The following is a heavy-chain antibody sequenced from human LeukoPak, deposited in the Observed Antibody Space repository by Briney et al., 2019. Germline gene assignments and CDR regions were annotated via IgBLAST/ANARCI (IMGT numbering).Heavy chain of an antibody. CDR2: INHSGST. CDR1: GGSFSGYY. J-gene: IGHJ4*02. Sequence: SETLSLTCAVCGGSFSGYYWSWIRQPPGKGLEWIGEINHSGSTNYNPSLKSRVTISVDTSKNQFSLRLSSVTAADTAVYYCARGVGYCGGGSCYSGDWGQGTLVTVSS. D-gene: IGHD2-15*01. CDR3: ARGVGYCGGGSCYSGD. V-gene: IGHV4-34*01.